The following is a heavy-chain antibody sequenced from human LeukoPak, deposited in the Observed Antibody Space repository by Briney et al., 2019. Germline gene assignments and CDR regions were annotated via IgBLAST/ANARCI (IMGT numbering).Heavy chain of an antibody. Sequence: PGGSLRLSCAASGFIFTDAWMTWVRQAPGKGLEWVGRIRSKAVGGTTDYAAPLKGRFNVSRDDSKNTFYLEMNSLKTEDTAVYYCTADRGISGTTDLDYWGQGTLVTVSS. CDR2: IRSKAVGGTT. V-gene: IGHV3-15*01. D-gene: IGHD1-20*01. CDR3: TADRGISGTTDLDY. CDR1: GFIFTDAW. J-gene: IGHJ4*02.